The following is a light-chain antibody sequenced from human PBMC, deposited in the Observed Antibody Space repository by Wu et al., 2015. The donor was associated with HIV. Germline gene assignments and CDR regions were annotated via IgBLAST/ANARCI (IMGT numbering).Light chain of an antibody. J-gene: IGKJ1*01. Sequence: IVMTQSPATLSVSPGKRATLSCRASQNISSKLAWYQQKPGQAPRLLIFGASTRATDIPDRFSGSGSGTEFTLTISNIQSEDFAVYYCQKYNTAPWTFGQGTKVEMK. V-gene: IGKV3-15*01. CDR2: GAS. CDR1: QNISSK. CDR3: QKYNTAPWT.